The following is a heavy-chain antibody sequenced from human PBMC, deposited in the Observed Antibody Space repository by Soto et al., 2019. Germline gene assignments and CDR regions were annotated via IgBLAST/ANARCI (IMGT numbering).Heavy chain of an antibody. D-gene: IGHD2-15*01. CDR3: AREGCSGGSCYLRDAFDI. V-gene: IGHV1-18*01. J-gene: IGHJ3*02. CDR1: GFTFTSSA. Sequence: GASVKVSCKASGFTFTSSAVQWVRQARGQRLEWMGWIIADNGNTNYAQKLQGRVTMTTDTSTSTAYMELRSLRSDDTAVYYCAREGCSGGSCYLRDAFDIWGQGTMVTVSS. CDR2: IIADNGNT.